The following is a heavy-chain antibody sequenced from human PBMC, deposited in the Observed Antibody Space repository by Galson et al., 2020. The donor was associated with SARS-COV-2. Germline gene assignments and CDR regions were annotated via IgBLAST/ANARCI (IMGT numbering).Heavy chain of an antibody. CDR3: AKDPGGGPDGSGYGADY. V-gene: IGHV3-33*06. CDR1: GFTFSSYG. Sequence: GGSLRLSCAASGFTFSSYGMHWVRQAPGKGLEWVAVIWYDGSNKYYADSVKGRFTISRDNSKNTLYLQMNSLRAEDTAVYYCAKDPGGGPDGSGYGADYWGQGTLVTVSS. D-gene: IGHD3-22*01. J-gene: IGHJ4*02. CDR2: IWYDGSNK.